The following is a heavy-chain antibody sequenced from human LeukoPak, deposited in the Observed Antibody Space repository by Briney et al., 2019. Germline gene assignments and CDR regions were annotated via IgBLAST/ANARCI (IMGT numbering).Heavy chain of an antibody. CDR3: ARDRCSSISCFALDY. CDR2: ISSNGGST. V-gene: IGHV3-64*01. D-gene: IGHD2-2*01. Sequence: GGSLRLSCAASGFTFSSYAMHWVRQAPGKGLEYVSAISSNGGSTYYANSVKGRFTISRDNSKNTLYLQMGSLRAEDMAVYYCARDRCSSISCFALDYWGQGTLVTVSS. J-gene: IGHJ4*02. CDR1: GFTFSSYA.